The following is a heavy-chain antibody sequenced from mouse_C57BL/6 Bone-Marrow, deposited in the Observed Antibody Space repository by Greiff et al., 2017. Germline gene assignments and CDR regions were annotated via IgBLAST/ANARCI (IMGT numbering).Heavy chain of an antibody. CDR2: IDPEDGDT. Sequence: VQLMESGAEFVKPGASVKLSCTASGFNFNDYYMHWVQQNPEQGLEWIAIIDPEDGDTTYAPKFQGKATITADTASNTPSLQLSSLTSEDTAVYYCARALESWYAFGDRGTLVTVTA. CDR1: GFNFNDYY. J-gene: IGHJ3*01. CDR3: ARALESWYAF. V-gene: IGHV14-2*01.